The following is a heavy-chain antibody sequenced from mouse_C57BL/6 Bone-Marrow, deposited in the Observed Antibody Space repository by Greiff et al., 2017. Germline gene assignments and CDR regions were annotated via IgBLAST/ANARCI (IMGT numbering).Heavy chain of an antibody. V-gene: IGHV1-82*01. CDR3: ARQLRPHYYAMDY. D-gene: IGHD3-2*02. CDR1: GYAFSSSW. J-gene: IGHJ4*01. Sequence: VQLQQSGPELVKPGASVKISCKASGYAFSSSWLNWVKQRPGKGLEWIGRIYPGDGDTNYNGKFKGKATLTADKSSITAYMQLSSLTSEDSAVYFCARQLRPHYYAMDYWGQGTSVTVSS. CDR2: IYPGDGDT.